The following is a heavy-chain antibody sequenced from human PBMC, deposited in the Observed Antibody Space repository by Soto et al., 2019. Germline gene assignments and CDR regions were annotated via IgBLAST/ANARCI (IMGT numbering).Heavy chain of an antibody. Sequence: AGGSLRLSCAASGFTFSSYAMTWVRQAPGKGLEWVSGISGSGGSTYYADSVKGRFTISRDNSKNTMYLQMNSLRAEDTAVYYCAKGVRSYYYYGMDVWGQGTTVTV. CDR3: AKGVRSYYYYGMDV. CDR1: GFTFSSYA. D-gene: IGHD3-22*01. V-gene: IGHV3-23*01. CDR2: ISGSGGST. J-gene: IGHJ6*02.